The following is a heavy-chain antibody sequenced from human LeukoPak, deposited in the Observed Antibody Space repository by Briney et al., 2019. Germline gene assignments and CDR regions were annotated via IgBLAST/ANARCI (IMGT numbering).Heavy chain of an antibody. V-gene: IGHV4-39*01. J-gene: IGHJ4*02. CDR3: ARRHYGSGNIDS. CDR1: SDSISSSSYL. Sequence: LETLSLTCSVSSDSISSSSYLWVWVRQPPEKGLEWIGDIYSNGHISYNPSLKSRAAISVDTSKNQFSLSLSSVTAADTALYYCARRHYGSGNIDSWGQGTLVTVSS. D-gene: IGHD3-10*01. CDR2: IYSNGHI.